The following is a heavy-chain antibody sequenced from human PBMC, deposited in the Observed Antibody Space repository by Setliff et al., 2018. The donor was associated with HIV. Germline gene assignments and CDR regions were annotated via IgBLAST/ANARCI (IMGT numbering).Heavy chain of an antibody. V-gene: IGHV4-39*07. CDR1: GGSINSSTYY. Sequence: SETLSLTCTVSGGSINSSTYYWGWIRQPPGKGLEWIGSFYYSGRTYYSPSLRSRVTISVDTSKKQFSLKLTSVTAADTAIYYCARRIYGNNPYFDYWSQGTLVTVSS. CDR2: FYYSGRT. CDR3: ARRIYGNNPYFDY. D-gene: IGHD4-17*01. J-gene: IGHJ4*02.